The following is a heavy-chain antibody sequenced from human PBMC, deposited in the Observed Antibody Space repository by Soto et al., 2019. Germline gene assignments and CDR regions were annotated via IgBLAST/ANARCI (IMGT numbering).Heavy chain of an antibody. J-gene: IGHJ3*02. CDR1: GFTFSSYG. CDR3: AKGMTTVTTDAFDI. V-gene: IGHV3-30*18. Sequence: GGSLGLSCAASGFTFSSYGMHWVRQAPGKGLEWVAVISYDGSNKYYADSVKGRFTISRDNSKNTLYLQMNSLRAEDTAVYYCAKGMTTVTTDAFDIWGQGTMVTVSS. CDR2: ISYDGSNK. D-gene: IGHD4-17*01.